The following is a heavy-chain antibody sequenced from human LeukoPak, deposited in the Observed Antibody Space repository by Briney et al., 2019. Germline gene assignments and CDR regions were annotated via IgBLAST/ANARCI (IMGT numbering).Heavy chain of an antibody. D-gene: IGHD3-10*01. CDR2: INHSGGT. J-gene: IGHJ4*02. Sequence: SETLSLTCAAYGGSFSGYYWSWIRQPPGKGLEWIGEINHSGGTNYNPSLKSRVTISVDTSKNQFSLKLSSVTAADTAVYYCARGMHRGIPMVRGVKNFDYWAREPWSPSPQ. CDR1: GGSFSGYY. V-gene: IGHV4-34*01. CDR3: ARGMHRGIPMVRGVKNFDY.